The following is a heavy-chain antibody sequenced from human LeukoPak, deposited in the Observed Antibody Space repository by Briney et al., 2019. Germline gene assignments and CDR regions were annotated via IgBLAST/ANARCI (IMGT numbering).Heavy chain of an antibody. D-gene: IGHD3-22*01. J-gene: IGHJ4*02. CDR3: ARVDYYDSSGTRY. Sequence: GGSLRLSCAASGFTFSSYSMNWVRQAPGKGLEYVSAISSNGGSTYYANSVKRRFTISRDNSKNTLNLQMGSLRAEDMAVYYCARVDYYDSSGTRYWGQGTLATVSS. V-gene: IGHV3-64*01. CDR1: GFTFSSYS. CDR2: ISSNGGST.